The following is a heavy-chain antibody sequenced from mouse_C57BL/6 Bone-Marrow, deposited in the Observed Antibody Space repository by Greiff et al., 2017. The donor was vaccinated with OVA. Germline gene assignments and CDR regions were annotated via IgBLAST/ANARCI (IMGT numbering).Heavy chain of an antibody. D-gene: IGHD4-1*01. Sequence: QVQLQQSGAELVRPGASVKLSCKASGYTFTDYYINWVKQRPGQGLEWIASIYPGSGNTYYNEKFKGKATLTAEKSSSTAYMQLSSLTSEDSAVYFCARETGTLAWFAYWGQGTLVTVSA. CDR2: IYPGSGNT. CDR3: ARETGTLAWFAY. J-gene: IGHJ3*01. V-gene: IGHV1-76*01. CDR1: GYTFTDYY.